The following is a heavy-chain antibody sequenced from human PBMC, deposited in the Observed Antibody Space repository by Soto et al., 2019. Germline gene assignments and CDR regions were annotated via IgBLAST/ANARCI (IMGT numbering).Heavy chain of an antibody. J-gene: IGHJ5*02. CDR2: IYYSGST. V-gene: IGHV4-30-4*01. CDR3: ARVRGHTYYDFWSGYQGNWFDP. D-gene: IGHD3-3*01. CDR1: GGSISSGDYY. Sequence: SETLSLTCTVSGGSISSGDYYWSWIRQPPGKGLEWIGYIYYSGSTYYNPSLKSRVTISVDTSKNQFSLKLSSVTAADTAVYYCARVRGHTYYDFWSGYQGNWFDPWGQGTLVTVSS.